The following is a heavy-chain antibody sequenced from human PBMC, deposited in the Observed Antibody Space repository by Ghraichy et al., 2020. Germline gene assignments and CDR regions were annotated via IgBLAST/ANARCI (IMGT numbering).Heavy chain of an antibody. V-gene: IGHV4-30-4*01. D-gene: IGHD3-22*01. Sequence: LSLTCTVSGGSISSGDYYWSWIRQPPGKGLEWIGYIYYSGSTYYNPSLKSRVTISVDTSKNQFSLKLSSVTAADTAVYYCSSYYYDSSGYRNFDYWGQGTLVTVSS. CDR2: IYYSGST. CDR3: SSYYYDSSGYRNFDY. CDR1: GGSISSGDYY. J-gene: IGHJ4*02.